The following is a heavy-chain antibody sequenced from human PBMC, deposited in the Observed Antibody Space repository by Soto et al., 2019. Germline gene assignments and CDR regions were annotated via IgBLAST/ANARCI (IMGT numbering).Heavy chain of an antibody. V-gene: IGHV1-18*01. Sequence: ASVKVSCKASGYTFTSYGISWVRQAPGQGLEWMGWISAYSGNTNYAPKLQGRVTMTTDTSTSTAYMELRSLRSDDTAVYYCARGDYDILTGYHIADDYWGQGTLVTVSS. CDR2: ISAYSGNT. CDR3: ARGDYDILTGYHIADDY. CDR1: GYTFTSYG. J-gene: IGHJ4*02. D-gene: IGHD3-9*01.